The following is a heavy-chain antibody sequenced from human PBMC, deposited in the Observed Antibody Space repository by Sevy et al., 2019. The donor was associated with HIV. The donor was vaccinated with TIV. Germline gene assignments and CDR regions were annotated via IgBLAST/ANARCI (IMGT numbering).Heavy chain of an antibody. CDR2: IYTGGGT. D-gene: IGHD1-1*01. V-gene: IGHV3-53*05. J-gene: IGHJ4*02. CDR3: AKDTATTGPDYFDY. Sequence: GGSLRLSCVASGFTVSTNYMSWIRQAPGKGLDWVSVIYTGGGTYYSDSVEGRFTISRDNAKNSLYLQMNSLRAEDTALYYCAKDTATTGPDYFDYWGQGTLVTVSS. CDR1: GFTVSTNY.